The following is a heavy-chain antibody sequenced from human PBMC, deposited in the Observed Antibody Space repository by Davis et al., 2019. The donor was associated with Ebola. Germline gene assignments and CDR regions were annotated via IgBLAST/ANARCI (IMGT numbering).Heavy chain of an antibody. D-gene: IGHD3-16*01. J-gene: IGHJ4*02. CDR1: GGSFSGYY. Sequence: MPSETLSLTCAVYGGSFSGYYWSWIRQPPGKGLEWIGYIYYSGSTNYNPSLKSRVTISVDTSKNQFSLKLSSVTAADTAVYYCARVGGPLTLDYWGQGTLVTVSS. CDR3: ARVGGPLTLDY. CDR2: IYYSGST. V-gene: IGHV4-59*01.